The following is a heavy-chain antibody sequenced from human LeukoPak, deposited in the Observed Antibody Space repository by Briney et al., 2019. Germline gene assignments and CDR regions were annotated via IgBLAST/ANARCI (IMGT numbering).Heavy chain of an antibody. CDR2: IIPIFGTA. CDR3: ARSSGHTYNWFDP. D-gene: IGHD6-25*01. Sequence: SVKVSCKASGGTFSSYAISWVRQASGQGLEWMGGIIPIFGTANYAQKFQGRVTITADKSTSTAYMELSSLRSEDTAVYYCARSSGHTYNWFDPWGQGTLVTVSS. V-gene: IGHV1-69*06. J-gene: IGHJ5*02. CDR1: GGTFSSYA.